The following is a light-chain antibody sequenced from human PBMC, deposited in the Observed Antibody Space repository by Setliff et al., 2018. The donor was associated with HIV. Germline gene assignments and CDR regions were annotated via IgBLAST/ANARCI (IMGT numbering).Light chain of an antibody. Sequence: QSVLTQPASVSGSPGQSIAISCTGTSSDVGGYDYVSWFQQHPGKAPKLMIYDVSKRPSGVSNRFSGSKSDNMASLTISGLQAEDEADYFCSSYTSISTYVFGTGTKVTVL. CDR1: SSDVGGYDY. J-gene: IGLJ1*01. V-gene: IGLV2-14*01. CDR3: SSYTSISTYV. CDR2: DVS.